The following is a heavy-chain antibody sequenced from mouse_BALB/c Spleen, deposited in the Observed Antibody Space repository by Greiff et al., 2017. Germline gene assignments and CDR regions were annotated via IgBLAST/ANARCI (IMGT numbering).Heavy chain of an antibody. D-gene: IGHD2-1*01. CDR1: GFSLTGYG. Sequence: QVQLKESGPGLVAPSQSLSITCTVSGFSLTGYGVNWVRQPPGKGLEWLGMIWGDGSTDYNSALKSRLSISKDNSKSQVFLKMNSLQNDDTARYYCAREGGNYEGAMDYWGQGTSVTVSS. J-gene: IGHJ4*01. V-gene: IGHV2-6-7*01. CDR3: AREGGNYEGAMDY. CDR2: IWGDGST.